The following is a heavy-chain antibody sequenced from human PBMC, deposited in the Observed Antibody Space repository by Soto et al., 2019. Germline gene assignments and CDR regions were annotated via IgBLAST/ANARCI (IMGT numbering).Heavy chain of an antibody. J-gene: IGHJ3*01. V-gene: IGHV1-3*01. Sequence: QVQLVQSGAEVKKPGASVRVSCKASGYSVTSYVIHWVRQAPGQRLEWMGWNNAGNGNTRYSQKFQGRVTISRDTFATTAYMELSSLRSEDTAMYFCARGNWTQEDALDVWGQGTLVTVSS. D-gene: IGHD1-20*01. CDR1: GYSVTSYV. CDR2: NNAGNGNT. CDR3: ARGNWTQEDALDV.